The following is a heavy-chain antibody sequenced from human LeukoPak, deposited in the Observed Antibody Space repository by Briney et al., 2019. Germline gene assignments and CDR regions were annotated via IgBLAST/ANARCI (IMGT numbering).Heavy chain of an antibody. Sequence: GGSLRLSCAASGFTFRKYWLHWVRQAPGKGLVWVSRINPDDGSTSYADSVKGRFTISRDNAKSTLYLQMNSLRAEDTAVYYCARGGPNGPWDCWGQGTLVTVSS. CDR3: ARGGPNGPWDC. V-gene: IGHV3-74*01. J-gene: IGHJ4*02. CDR1: GFTFRKYW. D-gene: IGHD2-8*01. CDR2: INPDDGST.